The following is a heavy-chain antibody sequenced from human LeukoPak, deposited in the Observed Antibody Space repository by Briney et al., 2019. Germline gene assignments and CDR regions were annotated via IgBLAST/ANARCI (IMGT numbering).Heavy chain of an antibody. Sequence: KPSETLSLTCAVYGGSFSGYYWSWIRQPPGKGLEWIGEINHSGSTNYNPSLKSRVTISVDTSKNQFSLKLSSVTAADTAVYYCASRITMVRGTMRDYWGQGTLVTVSS. CDR3: ASRITMVRGTMRDY. CDR2: INHSGST. V-gene: IGHV4-34*01. CDR1: GGSFSGYY. D-gene: IGHD3-10*01. J-gene: IGHJ4*02.